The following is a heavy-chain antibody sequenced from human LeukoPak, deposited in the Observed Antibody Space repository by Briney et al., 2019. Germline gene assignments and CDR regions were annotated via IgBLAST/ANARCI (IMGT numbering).Heavy chain of an antibody. CDR3: ARDKTGSGWYDY. D-gene: IGHD6-19*01. CDR1: GFTFSSYA. J-gene: IGHJ4*02. CDR2: ISSNGGST. V-gene: IGHV3-64*01. Sequence: GGSLRLSCAASGFTFSSYAMHWVRQAPGKGLEYVSAISSNGGSTYYANSVKGRFTISRDNSKNTLYLQMGSLRAEDMAVYYCARDKTGSGWYDYWGQGTLVTVSS.